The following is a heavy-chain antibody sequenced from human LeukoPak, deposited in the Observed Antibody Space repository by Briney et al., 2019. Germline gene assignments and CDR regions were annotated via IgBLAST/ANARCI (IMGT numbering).Heavy chain of an antibody. CDR3: ARSGGYYDSSGYSPFDL. J-gene: IGHJ2*01. D-gene: IGHD3-22*01. Sequence: PSETLSLTCTVSGGSISSYYWSWIRQPPGKGLEWIGYIYYSGSTNYNPSLKSRVTISVDTSKNQFSLKLSSVTAADTAVYYCARSGGYYDSSGYSPFDLWGRGTLVTVSS. V-gene: IGHV4-59*01. CDR2: IYYSGST. CDR1: GGSISSYY.